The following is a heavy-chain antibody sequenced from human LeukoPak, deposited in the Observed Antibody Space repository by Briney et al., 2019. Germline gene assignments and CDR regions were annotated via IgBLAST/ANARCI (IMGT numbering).Heavy chain of an antibody. CDR1: GFTFSSYG. J-gene: IGHJ4*02. Sequence: PGGSLRLSCAASGFTFSSYGMHWVRQAPGKGLEWVAVISYDGSNKYYADSVKGRFTISRDNSKNTLYLQMNSLRAEDTAVYYCAKVPVSGDILTGYYGYWGQGTLVTVSS. CDR3: AKVPVSGDILTGYYGY. D-gene: IGHD3-9*01. CDR2: ISYDGSNK. V-gene: IGHV3-30*18.